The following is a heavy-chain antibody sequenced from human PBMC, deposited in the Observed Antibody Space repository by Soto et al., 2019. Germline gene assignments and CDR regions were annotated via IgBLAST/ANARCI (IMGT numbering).Heavy chain of an antibody. CDR1: GFTFSSYW. D-gene: IGHD3-10*01. V-gene: IGHV3-7*05. Sequence: GGSLRLSCAASGFTFSSYWMSWVRQAPGKGLEWVANIKQDGSEKYYVDSVKGRFTISRDNSKNTLYLQMNSLRAEDTAVYYCAKKVLGSGIGGMDVWGQGTTVTVSS. CDR2: IKQDGSEK. CDR3: AKKVLGSGIGGMDV. J-gene: IGHJ6*02.